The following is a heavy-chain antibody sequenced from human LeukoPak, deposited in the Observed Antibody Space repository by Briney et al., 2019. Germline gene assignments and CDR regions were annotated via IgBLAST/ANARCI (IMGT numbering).Heavy chain of an antibody. V-gene: IGHV4-59*07. CDR2: IYYSGAP. CDR3: ASDYESSGLYYF. J-gene: IGHJ4*02. CDR1: GDSISRFY. D-gene: IGHD3-22*01. Sequence: SDTLSLTCTVSGDSISRFYWSWIRQPPGKGLEWIGYIYYSGAPYYNPSLKSRVTISVDTSKNQYSLKLSSVTAADTAVYYCASDYESSGLYYFWGQGTLVTVPS.